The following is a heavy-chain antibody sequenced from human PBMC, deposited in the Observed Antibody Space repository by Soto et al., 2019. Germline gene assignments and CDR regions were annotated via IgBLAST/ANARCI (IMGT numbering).Heavy chain of an antibody. Sequence: ASVKVSCKASGYTFTGYYIHWVRQAPGQGLEWMGWINPNSGGTNYAQKFQGWVTMTRDTSISTAYMELSRLRSDDTAVYYCSRGPNVFTMIVGSAFDIWGQGTMVTVSS. V-gene: IGHV1-2*04. CDR3: SRGPNVFTMIVGSAFDI. D-gene: IGHD3-22*01. CDR2: INPNSGGT. CDR1: GYTFTGYY. J-gene: IGHJ3*02.